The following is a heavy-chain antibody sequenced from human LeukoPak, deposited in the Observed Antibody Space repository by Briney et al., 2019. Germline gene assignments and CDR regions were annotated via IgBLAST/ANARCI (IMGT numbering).Heavy chain of an antibody. J-gene: IGHJ5*02. D-gene: IGHD4-11*01. CDR2: ISYDGSNK. CDR1: GFTFSSYA. V-gene: IGHV3-30-3*01. Sequence: GGSLRLSCAASGFTFSSYAMHWVRQAPGKGLEWVAVISYDGSNKYYADSVKGRFTISRDNSKNTLYLQMNSLRAEDTAVYYCARERGVERTVTTMGNNNWFDPWGQGTLVTVSS. CDR3: ARERGVERTVTTMGNNNWFDP.